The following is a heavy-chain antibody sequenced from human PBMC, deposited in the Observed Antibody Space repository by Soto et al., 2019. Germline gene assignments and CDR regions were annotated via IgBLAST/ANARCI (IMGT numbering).Heavy chain of an antibody. CDR2: IIPIFGTA. Sequence: SVKVSCKASGSTFSSYSISWVRQAPGQGLEWMGGIIPIFGTANYAQKFQGRVTIAADKSTSTAYTELSSLRSEDTAVYYCARPIDSGYDSDFPYGMDVWGQGTTVTVSS. V-gene: IGHV1-69*06. D-gene: IGHD5-12*01. CDR3: ARPIDSGYDSDFPYGMDV. CDR1: GSTFSSYS. J-gene: IGHJ6*02.